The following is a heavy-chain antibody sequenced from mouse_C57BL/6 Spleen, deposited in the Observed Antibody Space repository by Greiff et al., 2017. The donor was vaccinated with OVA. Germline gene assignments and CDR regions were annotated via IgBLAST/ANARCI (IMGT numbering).Heavy chain of an antibody. D-gene: IGHD2-4*01. CDR2: ISSGGSYT. J-gene: IGHJ2*01. V-gene: IGHV5-6*01. CDR1: GFTFSSYG. Sequence: EVMLVESGGDLVKPGGSLKLSCAASGFTFSSYGMSWVRQTPDKRLEWVATISSGGSYTYYPASVKGGFYISRDNAKNTLYLQMSSLKSEDTAMYYCARHYDYGFDYWGQGTTLTVSS. CDR3: ARHYDYGFDY.